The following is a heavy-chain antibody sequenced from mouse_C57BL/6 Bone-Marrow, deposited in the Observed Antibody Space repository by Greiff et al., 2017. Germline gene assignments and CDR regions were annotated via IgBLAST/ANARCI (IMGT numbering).Heavy chain of an antibody. D-gene: IGHD1-1*01. V-gene: IGHV5-6*01. CDR1: GFTFSSYG. CDR3: AEYYGSTSYAMDD. Sequence: EVMLVESGGDLVKPGGSLKLSCAASGFTFSSYGMSWVRQTPDKRLEWVATISSGGSYTYYPDSVKGRFTISRDNDKNTLYLQMSSLKSEDTAMYYCAEYYGSTSYAMDDWGKGTSVTVSS. J-gene: IGHJ4*01. CDR2: ISSGGSYT.